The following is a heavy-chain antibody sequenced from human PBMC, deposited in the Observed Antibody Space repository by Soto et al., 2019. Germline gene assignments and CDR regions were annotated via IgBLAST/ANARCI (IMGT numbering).Heavy chain of an antibody. CDR3: AKRSNSKVDWSKAALDC. CDR1: GFTFSNYA. Sequence: EVQLLDSGGGLVQPGASLRLSCAASGFTFSNYAMNWVRQAPGKGLEWISVISGSDGATKYADSVKGWFTISRDNSKNTLYLQMNSLRVDDTAIYYCAKRSNSKVDWSKAALDCWGQGTLVTVAS. CDR2: ISGSDGAT. D-gene: IGHD3-9*01. V-gene: IGHV3-23*01. J-gene: IGHJ4*02.